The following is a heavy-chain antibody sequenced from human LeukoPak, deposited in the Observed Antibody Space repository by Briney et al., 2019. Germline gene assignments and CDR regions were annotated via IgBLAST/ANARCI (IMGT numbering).Heavy chain of an antibody. Sequence: GGSLRLSCAASGFSFSDYYMSWIRQAPGKGLEWVPYISSSGSTIYYADSVKGRFTISRDNAKNSLFLQMNNLRAEDTAVYYCARDSSGYYSLYWGQGTLVTVSS. V-gene: IGHV3-11*01. CDR1: GFSFSDYY. D-gene: IGHD3-22*01. CDR2: ISSSGSTI. J-gene: IGHJ4*02. CDR3: ARDSSGYYSLY.